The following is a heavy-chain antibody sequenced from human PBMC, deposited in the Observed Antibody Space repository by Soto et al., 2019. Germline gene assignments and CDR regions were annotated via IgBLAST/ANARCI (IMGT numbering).Heavy chain of an antibody. CDR3: ARRVYCSNGVCYTHFDY. J-gene: IGHJ4*02. V-gene: IGHV4-34*01. CDR1: GGSLSGYY. CDR2: INHSGST. D-gene: IGHD2-8*01. Sequence: SETLSLTCAVFGGSLSGYYWSWIRHSPGKGLEWIGEINHSGSTNYNPSLKSRVTISVDTSKNQFSLKLKSVTAADTAVYYCARRVYCSNGVCYTHFDYWGQGTLVTVSS.